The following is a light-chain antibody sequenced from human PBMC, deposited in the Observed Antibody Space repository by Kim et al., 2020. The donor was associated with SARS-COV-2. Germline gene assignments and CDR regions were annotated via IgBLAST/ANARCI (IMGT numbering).Light chain of an antibody. CDR2: EVI. Sequence: QSALTQPASVSGSPGQSVTISCTGTSSDVGTYNFVSWYQQYPGEAPKLIIYEVIKRPSGVSSRFSGSKSGNTASLTISGLQAEDEADYYCCSYATTNNILFGGGTKVTVL. CDR3: CSYATTNNIL. V-gene: IGLV2-23*02. J-gene: IGLJ3*02. CDR1: SSDVGTYNF.